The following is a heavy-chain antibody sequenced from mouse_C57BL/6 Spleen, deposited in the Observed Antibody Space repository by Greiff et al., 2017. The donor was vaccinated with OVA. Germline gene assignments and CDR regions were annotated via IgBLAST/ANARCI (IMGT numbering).Heavy chain of an antibody. CDR1: GYTFTSYW. CDR2: IDPSDSYT. CDR3: ERRGIIFDY. Sequence: QVQLQQSGAELVRPGTSVKLSCKASGYTFTSYWMHWVKQRPGQGLEWIGVIDPSDSYTNYNQKFKGKATLTVDTSSSTAYMQLSSLTSEDSAVYYCERRGIIFDYWGQGTTLTVSS. J-gene: IGHJ2*01. V-gene: IGHV1-59*01.